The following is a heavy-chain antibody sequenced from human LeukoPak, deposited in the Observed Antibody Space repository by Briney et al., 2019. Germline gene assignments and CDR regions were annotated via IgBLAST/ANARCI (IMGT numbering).Heavy chain of an antibody. Sequence: PGGSLRLSCAASGFTFSGYAMSWVPQAPGKGLEGVSAISGSGGGAYYAESVKGRFTISRDNSKNTLYLQMNSLRAEDTAVYYCAKDGDGYNTHFDYCGQRTLVSVSS. CDR1: GFTFSGYA. CDR2: ISGSGGGA. V-gene: IGHV3-23*01. CDR3: AKDGDGYNTHFDY. J-gene: IGHJ4*02. D-gene: IGHD5-24*01.